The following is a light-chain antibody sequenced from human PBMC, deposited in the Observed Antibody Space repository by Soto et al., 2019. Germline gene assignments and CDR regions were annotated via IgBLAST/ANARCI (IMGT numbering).Light chain of an antibody. V-gene: IGKV1-39*01. J-gene: IGKJ2*01. Sequence: DIQMTQSPSSLSASVGDRVTITCRSSQNILNYLNWYQQRAGEVPRFLIYAASSVQDGVPSRFSGSESGTEFTLTISSLQPDDFATYYCQQSYSVPLTFGKGTKLE. CDR1: QNILNY. CDR3: QQSYSVPLT. CDR2: AAS.